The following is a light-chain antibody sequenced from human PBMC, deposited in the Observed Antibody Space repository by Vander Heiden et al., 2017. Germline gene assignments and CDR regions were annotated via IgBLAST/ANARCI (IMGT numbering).Light chain of an antibody. J-gene: IGLJ3*02. Sequence: QSALPQPRPVSGSPGQSVTISCTGTSSDVGGYKYVSWYQHHPGKAPELLIYDVTERPSGVPDRFSGSKSGNTASLTISGLQAEDEADYYCSSYAGTFTWVFGGGTKLTVL. V-gene: IGLV2-11*01. CDR3: SSYAGTFTWV. CDR2: DVT. CDR1: SSDVGGYKY.